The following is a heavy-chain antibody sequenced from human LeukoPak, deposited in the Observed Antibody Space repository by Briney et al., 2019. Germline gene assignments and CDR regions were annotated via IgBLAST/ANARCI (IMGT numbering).Heavy chain of an antibody. CDR3: AREIVVVATAAQPYNMHV. D-gene: IGHD2-21*02. CDR2: INGKSGDT. V-gene: IGHV1-2*02. Sequence: GASVKVSCKASGYTFTDYYIHWVRQAPGQGLEWLGWINGKSGDTNYAQRFQGRVTLTRDTSISTAYMELERLSSDDTAVYYCAREIVVVATAAQPYNMHVWGQGTTVIVSS. J-gene: IGHJ6*02. CDR1: GYTFTDYY.